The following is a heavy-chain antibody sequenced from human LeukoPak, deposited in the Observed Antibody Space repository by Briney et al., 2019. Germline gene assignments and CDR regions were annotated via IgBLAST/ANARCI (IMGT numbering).Heavy chain of an antibody. CDR3: ARGGSGWYGPFDY. D-gene: IGHD6-19*01. CDR1: GFTFSSYA. V-gene: IGHV3-30-3*01. Sequence: PGGSLRLSCAASGFTFSSYAMHWVRQAPGKGLEWVAVISYDGSNKYYADSVKSRFTISRDNSKNTLYLQMNSLRAEDTAVYYCARGGSGWYGPFDYWGQGTLVTVSS. CDR2: ISYDGSNK. J-gene: IGHJ4*02.